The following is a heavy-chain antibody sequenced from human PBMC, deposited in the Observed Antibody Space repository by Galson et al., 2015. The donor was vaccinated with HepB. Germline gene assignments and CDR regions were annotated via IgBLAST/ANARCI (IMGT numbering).Heavy chain of an antibody. CDR3: ARDCDFWSGYGPGGCYGMDV. CDR1: GFTFSSYA. J-gene: IGHJ6*02. D-gene: IGHD3-3*01. Sequence: SLRLSCAASGFTFSSYAMSWVRQAPGKGLEWVSAISGSGGSTYYADSVKGRFTISRDNSKNTLYLQMNSLRAEDTAVYYCARDCDFWSGYGPGGCYGMDVWGQGTTVTVSS. V-gene: IGHV3-23*01. CDR2: ISGSGGST.